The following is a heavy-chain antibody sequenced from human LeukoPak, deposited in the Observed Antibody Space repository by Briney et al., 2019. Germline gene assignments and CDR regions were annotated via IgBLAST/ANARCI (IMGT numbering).Heavy chain of an antibody. Sequence: WVRQPPGKGLEWIGSIYYSGSTYYNPSLKSRVTISVDTSKNQFSLKLSSVTAADTAVYYCARLVAARGGWFDPWGQGTLVTVSS. CDR2: IYYSGST. CDR3: ARLVAARGGWFDP. J-gene: IGHJ5*02. V-gene: IGHV4-39*01. D-gene: IGHD6-6*01.